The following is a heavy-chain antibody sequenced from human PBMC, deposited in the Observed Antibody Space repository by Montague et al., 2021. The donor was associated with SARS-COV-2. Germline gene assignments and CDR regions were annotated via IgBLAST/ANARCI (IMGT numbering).Heavy chain of an antibody. CDR3: VGARNEYYFDY. V-gene: IGHV4-34*01. CDR1: GGSFSSYF. J-gene: IGHJ4*02. CDR2: INPTGST. D-gene: IGHD3-16*01. Sequence: SETLSLTCNVYGGSFSSYFWSWIRQPPGRGPELIGHINPTGSTRYNPSLDSRVTISLDTSKSRLSLELTSVTAADTSIYFCVGARNEYYFDYWGQGTTVSVSS.